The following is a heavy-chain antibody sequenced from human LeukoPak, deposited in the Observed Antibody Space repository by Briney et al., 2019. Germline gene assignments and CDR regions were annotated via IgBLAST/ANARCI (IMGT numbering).Heavy chain of an antibody. CDR3: GTSPSGAPKDLRLNV. J-gene: IGHJ6*04. V-gene: IGHV4-34*01. CDR2: INHSGST. CDR1: GGSFSGYY. Sequence: SETLSLTCAVYGGSFSGYYWSWIRQPPGKGLEWIGEINHSGSTNYNPSLKSRVTISVDTSKNQFSLKLSSVTAADTAVYYCGTSPSGAPKDLRLNVWGKGTTVTVSS. D-gene: IGHD6-6*01.